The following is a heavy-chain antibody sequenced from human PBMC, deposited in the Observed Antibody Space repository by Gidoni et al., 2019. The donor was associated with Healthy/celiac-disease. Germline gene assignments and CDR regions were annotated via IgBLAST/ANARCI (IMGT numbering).Heavy chain of an antibody. CDR1: GFPGSSNY. Sequence: EVQLVESGGGLVQPGGALRLSCAASGFPGSSNYMIWVRQAPGKGLEWVSVIYSGGSTYYADSVKGRFNISRDNSKNTLYLQMNSLRAEDTAVYYCHGRGEKLGGYGIYYYYGMDVWGQGTTVTVSS. V-gene: IGHV3-66*02. CDR2: IYSGGST. J-gene: IGHJ6*02. CDR3: HGRGEKLGGYGIYYYYGMDV. D-gene: IGHD3-10*01.